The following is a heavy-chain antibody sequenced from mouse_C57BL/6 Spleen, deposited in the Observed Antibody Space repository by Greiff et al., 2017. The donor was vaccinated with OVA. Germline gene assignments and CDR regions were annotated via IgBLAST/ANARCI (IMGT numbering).Heavy chain of an antibody. J-gene: IGHJ1*03. D-gene: IGHD2-10*02. CDR2: INPSSGYT. V-gene: IGHV1-7*01. CDR3: SREYGPDWYVDV. CDR1: GYTFTSYW. Sequence: VQLQPSGAELAKPGASVKLSCKASGYTFTSYWMHWVKQRPGQGLEWIGYINPSSGYTKYNQTFKDKDTLPADKPSSTAYMQLSSLTYEDSTVYYCSREYGPDWYVDVWGTGTTVTVSS.